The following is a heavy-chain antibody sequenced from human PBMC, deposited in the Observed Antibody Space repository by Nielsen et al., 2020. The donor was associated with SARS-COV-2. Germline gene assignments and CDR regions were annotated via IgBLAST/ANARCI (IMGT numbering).Heavy chain of an antibody. V-gene: IGHV3-33*01. CDR3: ARDILSSGWSFDY. CDR2: IWYDGSNK. CDR1: GFTFSNYG. D-gene: IGHD6-19*01. J-gene: IGHJ4*02. Sequence: GESLKISCAASGFTFSNYGMHWVRQAPGKGLEWVAVIWYDGSNKYYADSVKGRFTISRDNSKNTLYLQMNSLRAEDTAVYYCARDILSSGWSFDYWGQGTLVTVSS.